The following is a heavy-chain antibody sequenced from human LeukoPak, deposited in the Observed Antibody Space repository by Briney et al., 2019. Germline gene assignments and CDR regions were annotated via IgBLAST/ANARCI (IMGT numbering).Heavy chain of an antibody. CDR1: GFTFSNYW. D-gene: IGHD1-1*01. CDR2: INSDGTST. J-gene: IGHJ4*02. V-gene: IGHV3-74*01. CDR3: ARHNGNWNFGY. Sequence: AGGSLRLSCAASGFTFSNYWMHWVRQAPGKGLVWVSRINSDGTSTTYADSVKGRFTISRDNAKNTLYLQMNSLGAEDTAVYYCARHNGNWNFGYWGQGTLVTASS.